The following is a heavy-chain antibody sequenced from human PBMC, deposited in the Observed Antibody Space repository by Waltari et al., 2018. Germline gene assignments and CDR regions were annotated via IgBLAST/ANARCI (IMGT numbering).Heavy chain of an antibody. V-gene: IGHV4-59*01. CDR1: GGSISSYY. CDR3: ARISTGTVAFDI. J-gene: IGHJ3*02. D-gene: IGHD1-1*01. CDR2: IYYSGST. Sequence: QVQLQESGPGLVKPSETLSLTCTVSGGSISSYYWSWIRQPPGKGLEWIGYIYYSGSTNYNPSLKSRVTISVDTAKNQFSLKLSSGTAADTAVYYCARISTGTVAFDIWGQGTMVTVSS.